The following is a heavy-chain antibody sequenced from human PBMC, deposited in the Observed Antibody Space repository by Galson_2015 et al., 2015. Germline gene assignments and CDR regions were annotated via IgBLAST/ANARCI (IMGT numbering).Heavy chain of an antibody. Sequence: SLRLSCAASGFTFSSYGMHWVRQAPGKGLEWVAVIWYDGSNKYYADSVKGRFTISRDNSENTLYLRMNSLRAEDTAVYYCARAVAGPPGALDIWGQGTMVTVSS. CDR2: IWYDGSNK. V-gene: IGHV3-33*01. CDR3: ARAVAGPPGALDI. J-gene: IGHJ3*02. CDR1: GFTFSSYG. D-gene: IGHD6-19*01.